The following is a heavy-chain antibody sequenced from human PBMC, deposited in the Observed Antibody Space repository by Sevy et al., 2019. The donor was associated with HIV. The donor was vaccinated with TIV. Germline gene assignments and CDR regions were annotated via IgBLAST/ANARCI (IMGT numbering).Heavy chain of an antibody. CDR1: GFTFSSYR. CDR2: ISSTSAYI. D-gene: IGHD1-1*01. J-gene: IGHJ4*02. CDR3: ARAVLEISTWRSDY. Sequence: GGSLRLSCAASGFTFSSYRMTWVRQAPGKGLEWVSCISSTSAYINYADSVKGRFTISRNNAKNLLKLQMDSMRAEDTAVYYCARAVLEISTWRSDYWGQGTLVTVSS. V-gene: IGHV3-21*01.